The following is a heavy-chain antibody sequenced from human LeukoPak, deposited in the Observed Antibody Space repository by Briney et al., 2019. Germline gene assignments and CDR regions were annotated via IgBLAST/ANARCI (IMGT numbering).Heavy chain of an antibody. J-gene: IGHJ4*02. Sequence: PGGSLRLSCAASGFTFSDAWMNWIRQAPGKGLEWVGRVKSKSYGETIDYAAPVKGRFTISRDDSKSTLYLQMNSLKTEDAAVYYCSTGGGRYCSTTSCYYNYWGQGTLVTVSS. CDR2: VKSKSYGETI. D-gene: IGHD2-2*01. CDR1: GFTFSDAW. CDR3: STGGGRYCSTTSCYYNY. V-gene: IGHV3-15*01.